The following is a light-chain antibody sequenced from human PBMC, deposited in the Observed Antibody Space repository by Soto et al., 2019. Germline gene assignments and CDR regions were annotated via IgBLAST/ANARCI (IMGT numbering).Light chain of an antibody. CDR3: LQHNSYPLT. CDR2: GAS. CDR1: QGIRKD. Sequence: DIQMTQSPSSLSASVGDRVTITCRASQGIRKDLCWYQQRPGKAPKRLIFGASSLQSGVPSRFSGSASGTEITLTISSLQPEDFATYFCLQHNSYPLTFGGGTKVELK. V-gene: IGKV1-17*01. J-gene: IGKJ4*01.